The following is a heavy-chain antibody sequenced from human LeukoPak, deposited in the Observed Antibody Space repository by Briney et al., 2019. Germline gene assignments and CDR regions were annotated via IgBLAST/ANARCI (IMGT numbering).Heavy chain of an antibody. CDR3: AKFSHPRGYYFDY. Sequence: GGSLRLSCAASGFTFSSYAMSWVRQAPGKGLEWGSAISGSGGSTYYADSVKGRFTISRDNSKNTLYLQMNSLRAEDTAVYYCAKFSHPRGYYFDYWGQGTLVTVSS. CDR1: GFTFSSYA. J-gene: IGHJ4*02. D-gene: IGHD3-10*01. V-gene: IGHV3-23*01. CDR2: ISGSGGST.